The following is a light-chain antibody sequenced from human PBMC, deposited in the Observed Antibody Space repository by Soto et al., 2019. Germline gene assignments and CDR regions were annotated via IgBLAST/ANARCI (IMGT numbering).Light chain of an antibody. J-gene: IGLJ1*01. Sequence: QSALTQPASVSGSPGQSITISCTGTSSDVGGYNYVSWYQHHPGKAPKLIVSEVSHRPSGVSNRFSGSKSGNTASLTISGLQSEDEADYYCYSYAGSHNVFGTGTKVTVL. CDR1: SSDVGGYNY. V-gene: IGLV2-14*01. CDR2: EVS. CDR3: YSYAGSHNV.